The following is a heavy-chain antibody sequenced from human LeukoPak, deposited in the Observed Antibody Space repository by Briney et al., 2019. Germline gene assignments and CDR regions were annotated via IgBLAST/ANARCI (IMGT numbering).Heavy chain of an antibody. V-gene: IGHV3-11*01. CDR2: ISSSGSTI. CDR1: GFTFSDYY. D-gene: IGHD3-9*01. J-gene: IGHJ5*02. Sequence: GGSLRLSCAASGFTFSDYYMSWIRQAPGKGLEWVSYISSSGSTIYYADSVKGRFTISRDNAKNSLYLQMNSLRAEDTAVYYCARAYYDILTGYSVFDWFDPWGQGTLVTVSS. CDR3: ARAYYDILTGYSVFDWFDP.